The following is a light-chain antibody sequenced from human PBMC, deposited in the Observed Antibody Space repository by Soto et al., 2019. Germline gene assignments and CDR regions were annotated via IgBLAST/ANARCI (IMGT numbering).Light chain of an antibody. V-gene: IGLV2-23*02. CDR2: EVS. Sequence: QSALTQPASVSGSPGQSITISCTGTSSDVGSYNLVSWYQQHPGKAPKLMIYEVSKRPSGVSNRFSGSKSGNTASLTISGLQAEDEADYYCCSYAGSRRVFGTGTKPPS. CDR1: SSDVGSYNL. J-gene: IGLJ1*01. CDR3: CSYAGSRRV.